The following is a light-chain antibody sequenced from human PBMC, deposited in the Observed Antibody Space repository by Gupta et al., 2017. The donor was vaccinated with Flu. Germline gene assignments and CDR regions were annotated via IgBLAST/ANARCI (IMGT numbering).Light chain of an antibody. Sequence: QSALTQPPSASGSRGQSVTISCSGTSSDIGAYKYVSWYQQYPGKAPNLILSEVSKRPSGVPDRFSGSKSGNTASLTVSGLQPEDEADYYCSSYAGNFRILFGGGTKVTV. J-gene: IGLJ2*01. CDR3: SSYAGNFRIL. CDR2: EVS. V-gene: IGLV2-8*01. CDR1: SSDIGAYKY.